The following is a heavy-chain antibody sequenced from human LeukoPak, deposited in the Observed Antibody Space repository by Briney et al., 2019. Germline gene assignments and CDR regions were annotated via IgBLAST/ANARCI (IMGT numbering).Heavy chain of an antibody. CDR1: GYTFTSYD. CDR3: ARSISGWYRKDWFDP. D-gene: IGHD6-19*01. CDR2: MNPNSGNT. Sequence: ASVKVSCKASGYTFTSYDINWVRQAPGQGLEWMGWMNPNSGNTGYAQKFQGRVTMTRNTSISTAYMELSSLRSEDTAVYYCARSISGWYRKDWFDPWGQGTLVTVSS. V-gene: IGHV1-8*01. J-gene: IGHJ5*02.